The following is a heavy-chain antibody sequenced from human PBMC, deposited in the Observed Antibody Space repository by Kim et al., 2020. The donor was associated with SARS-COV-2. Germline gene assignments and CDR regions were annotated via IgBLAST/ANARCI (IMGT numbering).Heavy chain of an antibody. CDR3: AREPHYYDSSGYYLHYFDY. J-gene: IGHJ4*02. Sequence: ETLSLTCTVSGGSISSYYWSWIRQPPGKGLEWIGYIYYSGSTNYNPSLKSRVTISVDTSKNQFSLKLSSVTAADTAVYYCAREPHYYDSSGYYLHYFDYWGQGTLVTVSS. V-gene: IGHV4-59*01. CDR2: IYYSGST. D-gene: IGHD3-22*01. CDR1: GGSISSYY.